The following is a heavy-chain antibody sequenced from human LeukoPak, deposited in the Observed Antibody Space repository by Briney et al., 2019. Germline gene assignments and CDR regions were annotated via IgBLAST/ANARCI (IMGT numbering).Heavy chain of an antibody. Sequence: AESLKIFCYGSSDSFTSYWISCVRQMPGKSQERMGKIDPSDSYTNYSPSFQVHVTISAEKSISTAYLQWSSLKASDTAMYYCARHADDYSSQGVDYWGQGTLVTVSS. D-gene: IGHD5-12*01. CDR1: SDSFTSYW. CDR2: IDPSDSYT. CDR3: ARHADDYSSQGVDY. V-gene: IGHV5-10-1*01. J-gene: IGHJ4*02.